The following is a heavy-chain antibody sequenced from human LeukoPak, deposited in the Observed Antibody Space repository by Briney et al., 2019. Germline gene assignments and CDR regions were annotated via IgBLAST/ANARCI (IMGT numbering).Heavy chain of an antibody. V-gene: IGHV4-59*01. CDR1: GGSISSYY. CDR2: IYYSGST. CDR3: ARVSVTVIDY. D-gene: IGHD3-16*02. J-gene: IGHJ4*02. Sequence: SXTLSLTCTVSGGSISSYYWSWIRQPPGKGLEWIGYIYYSGSTNYNPSLKSRVTISVDTSKNQFSLKLSSVTAADTAVYYCARVSVTVIDYWGQGTLVTVSS.